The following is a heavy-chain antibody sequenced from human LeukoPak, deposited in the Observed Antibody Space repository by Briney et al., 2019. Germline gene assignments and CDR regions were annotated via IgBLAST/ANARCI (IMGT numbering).Heavy chain of an antibody. Sequence: ASVKVSCKASGYTFTSYDINWVRQATGQGLEWMGWMNPNSGNTGYAQKFQGRVTITRNTSIGTAYMELSSLRSEDTAVYYCARYAYYDSSGYVDYWGQGTLVTVSS. CDR2: MNPNSGNT. J-gene: IGHJ4*02. CDR3: ARYAYYDSSGYVDY. D-gene: IGHD3-22*01. CDR1: GYTFTSYD. V-gene: IGHV1-8*03.